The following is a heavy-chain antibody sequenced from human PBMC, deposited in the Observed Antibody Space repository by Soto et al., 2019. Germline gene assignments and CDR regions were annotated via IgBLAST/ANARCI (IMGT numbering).Heavy chain of an antibody. CDR3: AKDLDSSPYYGMDV. CDR2: ISYDGSNK. D-gene: IGHD6-13*01. J-gene: IGHJ6*02. V-gene: IGHV3-30*18. CDR1: GFNFSSYG. Sequence: GGSLRLSCAASGFNFSSYGMHWVRQAPGKGLEWVAVISYDGSNKYYADSVKGRFTISRDNSKNTLYLQMNSLRAEDTAVYYCAKDLDSSPYYGMDVWGQGTTVTVSS.